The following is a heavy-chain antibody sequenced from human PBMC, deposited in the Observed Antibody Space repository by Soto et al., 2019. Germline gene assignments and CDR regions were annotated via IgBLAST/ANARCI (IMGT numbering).Heavy chain of an antibody. Sequence: GASVKVSCKASGYTFTSYAMHWVRQAPGQRLEWMGWINAGNGNTKYSQKFQGRVTTTRDTSASTAYMELSSLRSEDTAVYYCARDRLDHDILTGHYYYYGMDVWGQGTTVTVSS. CDR3: ARDRLDHDILTGHYYYYGMDV. CDR1: GYTFTSYA. D-gene: IGHD3-9*01. J-gene: IGHJ6*02. CDR2: INAGNGNT. V-gene: IGHV1-3*01.